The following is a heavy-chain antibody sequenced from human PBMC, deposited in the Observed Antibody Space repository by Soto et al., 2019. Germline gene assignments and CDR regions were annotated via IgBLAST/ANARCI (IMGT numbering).Heavy chain of an antibody. CDR1: GGSISSYY. J-gene: IGHJ6*02. V-gene: IGHV4-59*01. Sequence: QVQLQESGPGLVKPSETLSLTCTVSGGSISSYYWSWIRQPPGKGLEWIGYIYYSGSTNYNPSLNSRGTITVDTSQRQFSLELSSVAGAGKAVYFCAGASRAIVRGGPLVYYYGMEVWGQGTTVTVSS. CDR2: IYYSGST. CDR3: AGASRAIVRGGPLVYYYGMEV. D-gene: IGHD3-10*01.